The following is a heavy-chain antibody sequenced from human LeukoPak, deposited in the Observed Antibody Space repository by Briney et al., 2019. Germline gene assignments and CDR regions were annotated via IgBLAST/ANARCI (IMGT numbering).Heavy chain of an antibody. V-gene: IGHV4-39*07. CDR2: IYYSGST. D-gene: IGHD1-26*01. CDR1: GGSISGYY. Sequence: SETLSLTCTVSGGSISGYYWGWIRQPPGKGLEWIGSIYYSGSTYYNPSLKSRVTISVDTSKNQFSLKLSSVTAADTAVYYCARVRGSYYGDYWGQGTLVTVSS. J-gene: IGHJ4*02. CDR3: ARVRGSYYGDY.